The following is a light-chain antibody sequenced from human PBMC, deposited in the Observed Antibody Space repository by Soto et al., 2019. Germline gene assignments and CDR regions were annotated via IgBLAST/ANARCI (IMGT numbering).Light chain of an antibody. CDR1: QSISSY. CDR3: QQSYSTPRT. CDR2: AAS. V-gene: IGKV1-39*01. J-gene: IGKJ1*01. Sequence: DIQMTQSPSSLSASVGDRVTITCRASQSISSYLNWNQQTPGKAPKLLIYAASSLQSGVPSRFSGSGSGTDFTLTISSLQPEDFATYYCQQSYSTPRTFGQGTKVEIK.